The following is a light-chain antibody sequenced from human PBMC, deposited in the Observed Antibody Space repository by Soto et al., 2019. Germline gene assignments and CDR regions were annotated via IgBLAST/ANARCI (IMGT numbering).Light chain of an antibody. J-gene: IGLJ2*01. V-gene: IGLV2-14*03. CDR1: SNDVGGYNY. CDR2: DFN. CDR3: SSYTSSSTLV. Sequence: QSALAQPASVSGSPGQSITISCTGTSNDVGGYNYVSWYQQHPGKAPKLMIYDFNNRPSGVSNRFSGSKSGKTASLTISGLQAEDGADYYCSSYTSSSTLVFGGGTKLTVL.